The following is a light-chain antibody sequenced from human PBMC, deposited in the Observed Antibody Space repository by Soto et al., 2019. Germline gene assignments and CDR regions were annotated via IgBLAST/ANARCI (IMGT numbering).Light chain of an antibody. CDR1: QSINSY. J-gene: IGKJ2*01. CDR3: QQGYSVPYT. CDR2: VAS. V-gene: IGKV1-39*01. Sequence: DIQMTQSPPSLSASVGDRVTITCRASQSINSYLNWYQQKPGKAPDLLIYVASSLQSGVPSRFSGSGSGTDFTLTISSLQPEDSATYYCQQGYSVPYTFGQGTKMEIK.